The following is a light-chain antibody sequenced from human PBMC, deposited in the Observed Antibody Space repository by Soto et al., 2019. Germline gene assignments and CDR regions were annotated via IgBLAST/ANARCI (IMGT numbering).Light chain of an antibody. J-gene: IGKJ4*01. CDR2: DAS. V-gene: IGKV3-15*01. Sequence: EIVMTQSTANLSLSPGERATLSCKASQNVYNNLAWYQQRPGQPPRLLIYDASTRATGISARFSGSGYGTEFTLTISSLQSEVFSYYFYQHCRYCPISFGGG. CDR3: QHCRYCPIS. CDR1: QNVYNN.